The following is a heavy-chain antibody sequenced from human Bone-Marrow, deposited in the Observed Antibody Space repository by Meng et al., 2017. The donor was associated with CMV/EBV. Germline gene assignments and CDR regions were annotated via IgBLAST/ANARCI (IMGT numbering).Heavy chain of an antibody. CDR2: INHSGST. CDR3: ARRYSSGWYDH. Sequence: SETLSLTCAVYGGSFSGYYWSWIRQPPGKGLEWIGEINHSGSTNYNPSLKSRVTISVDTSKNQFSLKLSSVTAVDTAVYYCARRYSSGWYDHWGQGTLVTVSS. J-gene: IGHJ4*02. V-gene: IGHV4-34*01. CDR1: GGSFSGYY. D-gene: IGHD6-19*01.